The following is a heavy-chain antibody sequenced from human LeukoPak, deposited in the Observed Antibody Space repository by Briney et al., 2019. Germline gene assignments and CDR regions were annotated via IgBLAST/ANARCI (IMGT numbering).Heavy chain of an antibody. Sequence: GSLRLSCAASGFTFSSYSMNWVRQAPGKGLEWVSSISSSSSYIYYADSVKGRFTISRDNAKNSLYLQMNSLRAEDTAVYYCAGASSGGSGFDYWGQGTLVTVSS. CDR3: AGASSGGSGFDY. CDR2: ISSSSSYI. J-gene: IGHJ4*02. CDR1: GFTFSSYS. D-gene: IGHD3-10*01. V-gene: IGHV3-21*01.